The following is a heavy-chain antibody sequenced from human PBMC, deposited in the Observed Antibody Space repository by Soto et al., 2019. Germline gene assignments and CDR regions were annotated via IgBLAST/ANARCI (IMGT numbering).Heavy chain of an antibody. CDR1: GFTFADYA. J-gene: IGHJ4*02. Sequence: EVQLVKSGGGLVQPGRSLRLSCAASGFTFADYAMHWVRQAPGKGLEWVSGISWNSGSIGYADSVKGRFTISRDNAKNSLYLQMNSLRAEDTALYYCAKDPDYGDSAGYFDYWGQGTLVTVSS. CDR3: AKDPDYGDSAGYFDY. V-gene: IGHV3-9*01. CDR2: ISWNSGSI. D-gene: IGHD4-17*01.